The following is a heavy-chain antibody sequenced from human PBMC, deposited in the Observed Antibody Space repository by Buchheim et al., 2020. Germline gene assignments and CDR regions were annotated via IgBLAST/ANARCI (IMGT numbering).Heavy chain of an antibody. CDR1: GGSISSSSYY. J-gene: IGHJ6*02. CDR2: IYYSGST. D-gene: IGHD3-16*01. Sequence: QLQLQESGPGLVKPSETLSLTCTVSGGSISSSSYYWGWIRQPPGKGLEWIGSIYYSGSTYYNPSLKSRVTISVDTSKNQFSLKLSSVTAADTAVYYCARDRKGLRWNYYYYGMDVWGQGTT. CDR3: ARDRKGLRWNYYYYGMDV. V-gene: IGHV4-39*07.